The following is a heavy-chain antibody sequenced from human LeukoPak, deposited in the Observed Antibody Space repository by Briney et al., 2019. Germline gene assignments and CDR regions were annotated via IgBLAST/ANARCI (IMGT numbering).Heavy chain of an antibody. CDR2: ISDRGGDT. J-gene: IGHJ4*01. CDR1: GFNFANYA. Sequence: GGSLRLSCAASGFNFANYAVTWVRQAPGKGLEWGSSISDRGGDTYYADSVKGRFTISRDNSKNTLYLQMNSLKADDTALYYCAKVVLNNDNSGYSGFDYWGQGTLGTVSA. D-gene: IGHD3-22*01. CDR3: AKVVLNNDNSGYSGFDY. V-gene: IGHV3-23*01.